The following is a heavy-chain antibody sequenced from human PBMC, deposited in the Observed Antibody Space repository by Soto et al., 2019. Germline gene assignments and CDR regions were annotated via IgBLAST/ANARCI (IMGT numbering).Heavy chain of an antibody. CDR2: INPNSGGT. Sequence: QVQLVQSGAEVKKPGASVKVSCKASGYTFTGYYMHWVRQAPGQGLEWMGWINPNSGGTNYAQKFQGWVTMTRDTSISTAYMELSRLRSDDTAVYYCARGGEGGGHYYYYMDVWGKGTTVTVSS. CDR3: ARGGEGGGHYYYYMDV. V-gene: IGHV1-2*04. CDR1: GYTFTGYY. J-gene: IGHJ6*03. D-gene: IGHD3-16*01.